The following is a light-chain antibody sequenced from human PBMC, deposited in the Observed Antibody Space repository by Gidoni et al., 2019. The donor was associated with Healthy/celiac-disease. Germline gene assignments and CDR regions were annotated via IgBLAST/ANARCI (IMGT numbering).Light chain of an antibody. CDR2: GNS. CDR1: SPNIGAGYD. J-gene: IGLJ2*01. V-gene: IGLV1-40*01. CDR3: QSYDSSLSGPVV. Sequence: QSVLTQPPSVSGAPGQRVTISCTGSSPNIGAGYDLHWSQQLPGTAPTLLTYGNSNRPSGVPDRFSGSKSGTSASLAITGLQAEDEADYYCQSYDSSLSGPVVFGGGTKLTVL.